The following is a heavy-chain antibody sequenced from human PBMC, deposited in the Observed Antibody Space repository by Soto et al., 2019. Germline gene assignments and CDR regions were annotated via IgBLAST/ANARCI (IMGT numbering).Heavy chain of an antibody. Sequence: ASVKVSCKASGYTFTRFGINWVRQAPGQGLEWMGWISGYNGNTNTAENFQGRVTMTTDTSATTAYMELRSLRSDDTAVYYCERDFEAGGQLVGGFDYWGQGTLVTVSS. CDR3: ERDFEAGGQLVGGFDY. D-gene: IGHD6-6*01. CDR1: GYTFTRFG. V-gene: IGHV1-18*01. J-gene: IGHJ4*02. CDR2: ISGYNGNT.